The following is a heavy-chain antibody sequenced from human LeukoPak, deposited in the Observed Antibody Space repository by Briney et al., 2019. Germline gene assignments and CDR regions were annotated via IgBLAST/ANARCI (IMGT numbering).Heavy chain of an antibody. D-gene: IGHD2-2*02. CDR3: ARVNGYCSSTSCYTDAFDI. CDR2: INHSGST. CDR1: GGSFSGYY. V-gene: IGHV4-34*01. J-gene: IGHJ3*02. Sequence: SETLSLTCAVYGGSFSGYYWSWIRQPPGKGLEWIGEINHSGSTNYNPSLKSRVTISVDTSKNQFSLKLSSVTAADTAVNYCARVNGYCSSTSCYTDAFDIWGQGTMVTVSS.